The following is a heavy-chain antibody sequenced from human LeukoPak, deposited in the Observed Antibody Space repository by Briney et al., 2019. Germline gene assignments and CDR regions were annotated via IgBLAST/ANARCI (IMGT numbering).Heavy chain of an antibody. CDR2: INHSGST. D-gene: IGHD4-17*01. J-gene: IGHJ5*02. CDR3: ARRRMTTVTRGNWFDP. CDR1: GGSFSGYY. V-gene: IGHV4-34*01. Sequence: KPSETLSLTCAVYGGSFSGYYWSWIRQPPGKGLEWIGEINHSGSTNYNPSLKSRVTISVDTSKNQFSLKLSSVTAADTAVYYCARRRMTTVTRGNWFDPWGQGTLVTVSS.